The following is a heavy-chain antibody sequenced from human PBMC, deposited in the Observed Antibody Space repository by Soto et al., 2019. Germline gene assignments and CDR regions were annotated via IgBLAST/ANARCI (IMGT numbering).Heavy chain of an antibody. CDR3: AKSPWVATIVPSNF. V-gene: IGHV3-30*18. CDR2: ISDDGSNK. J-gene: IGHJ4*02. Sequence: QVQLVESGGGVVQPGRSLRLSCAASGFTFSDYGMHWVRQAPGKGLEWVAAISDDGSNKFYADSMKGRFTISRDNSKNTLYLQVNSLTTEATAGYYWAKSPWVATIVPSNFWGQGTLVTVSS. D-gene: IGHD5-12*01. CDR1: GFTFSDYG.